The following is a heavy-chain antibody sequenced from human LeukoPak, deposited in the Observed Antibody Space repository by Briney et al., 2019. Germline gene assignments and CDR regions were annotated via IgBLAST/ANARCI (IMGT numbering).Heavy chain of an antibody. CDR2: ISSSGSTI. CDR1: GFTVSSNY. Sequence: GGSLRLSCAASGFTVSSNYMSWVRQAPGKGLEWVSYISSSGSTIYYADSVKGRFTISRDNAKNSLYLQMNSLRAEDTAVYYCARCYDSSGYYVDYWGQGTLVTVSS. D-gene: IGHD3-22*01. CDR3: ARCYDSSGYYVDY. V-gene: IGHV3-11*04. J-gene: IGHJ4*02.